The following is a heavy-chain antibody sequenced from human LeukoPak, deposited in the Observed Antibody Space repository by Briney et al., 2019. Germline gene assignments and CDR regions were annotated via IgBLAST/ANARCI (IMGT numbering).Heavy chain of an antibody. CDR3: AKPNSSSWDWYFDL. Sequence: GGSLRLSCAASGFTFSSYSMNWVRQAPGKGLEWVSSISSSSSYIYYADSVKGRFTISRDNAKNSLYLQMNSLRAEDTAVYYCAKPNSSSWDWYFDLWGRGTLVTVSS. V-gene: IGHV3-21*04. CDR2: ISSSSSYI. J-gene: IGHJ2*01. CDR1: GFTFSSYS. D-gene: IGHD6-13*01.